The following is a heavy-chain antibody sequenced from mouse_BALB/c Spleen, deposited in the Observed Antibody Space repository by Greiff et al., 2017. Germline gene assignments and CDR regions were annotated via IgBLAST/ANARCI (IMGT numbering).Heavy chain of an antibody. CDR3: ARQGGNYLLYYFDY. CDR1: GFTFSSYG. D-gene: IGHD2-1*01. J-gene: IGHJ2*01. V-gene: IGHV5-6*01. CDR2: ISSGGSYT. Sequence: EVQRVESGGDLVKPGGSLKLSCAASGFTFSSYGMSWVRQTPDKRLEWVATISSGGSYTYYPDSVKGRFTISRDNAKNTLYLQMSSLKSEDTAMYYCARQGGNYLLYYFDYWGQGTTLTVSS.